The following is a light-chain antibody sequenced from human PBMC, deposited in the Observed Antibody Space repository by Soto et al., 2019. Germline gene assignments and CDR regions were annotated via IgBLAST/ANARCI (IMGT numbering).Light chain of an antibody. J-gene: IGLJ2*01. CDR2: DNN. Sequence: QSVLTQPPSMSGAPGQRVTISCTGSSSNIGAGYDVHWYQQHPGTAPKLLIFDNNNRPSGVPDRFSGSKSDTSASLANTGLQAEDEADYYCQSFDTRLSGFVVFGGGTKLTVL. V-gene: IGLV1-40*01. CDR1: SSNIGAGYD. CDR3: QSFDTRLSGFVV.